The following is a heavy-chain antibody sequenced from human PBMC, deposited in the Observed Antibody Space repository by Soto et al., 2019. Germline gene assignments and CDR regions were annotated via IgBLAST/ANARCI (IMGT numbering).Heavy chain of an antibody. J-gene: IGHJ3*02. V-gene: IGHV4-59*01. CDR2: SHYTGAS. Sequence: ALETLSLTCALAGFSISSYFWNLIRQTAGKGLEWIGCSHYTGASSYNPSLKSRVTMTLDTSESQFSLSMTSVTAADTALYFCAKWDTTMNAFDMWGPGTMVTVSS. CDR1: GFSISSYF. D-gene: IGHD5-18*01. CDR3: AKWDTTMNAFDM.